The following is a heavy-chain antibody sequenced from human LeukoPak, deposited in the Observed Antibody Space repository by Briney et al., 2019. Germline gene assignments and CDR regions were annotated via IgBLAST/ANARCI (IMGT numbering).Heavy chain of an antibody. CDR2: INHSGST. Sequence: GSLRLSCAASGFTFSSYAMSWVRQPPGKGLEWIGEINHSGSTNYNPSLKSRVTISIDTSKNQFSLKLSSVTAADTAVYYCARVPYYSYYDFWSGGNNWFDPWGQGTLVTVSS. D-gene: IGHD3-3*01. CDR3: ARVPYYSYYDFWSGGNNWFDP. J-gene: IGHJ5*02. CDR1: GFTFSSYA. V-gene: IGHV4-34*01.